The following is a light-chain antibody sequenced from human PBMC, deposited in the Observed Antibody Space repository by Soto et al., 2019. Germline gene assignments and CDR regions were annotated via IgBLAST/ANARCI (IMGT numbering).Light chain of an antibody. CDR1: SSDVGGYNY. Sequence: QSALTQPRSVSGSPGQSVTISCTGTSSDVGGYNYVSWYQQHPGKAPKLMIYINDQRPSGVPDRFSGSKSGTSASLAISGLQPEDEADYYCAAWDDSLNALFGTGTKVTVL. CDR3: AAWDDSLNAL. CDR2: IND. J-gene: IGLJ1*01. V-gene: IGLV2-11*01.